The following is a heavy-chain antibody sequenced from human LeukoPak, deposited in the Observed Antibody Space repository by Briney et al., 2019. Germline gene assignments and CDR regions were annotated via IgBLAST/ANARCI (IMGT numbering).Heavy chain of an antibody. V-gene: IGHV1-2*02. Sequence: ASVKVSCKASGYTFTGYYMHWVRQAPGQGLEWMGWINPNSGGTNYAQKFQGRVTMTRDTSISTAYMELSRLRSDDTAVYYCARGGPAWWLSHRADGSYFDYWGQGTLVTVSS. CDR2: INPNSGGT. CDR3: ARGGPAWWLSHRADGSYFDY. CDR1: GYTFTGYY. D-gene: IGHD5-12*01. J-gene: IGHJ4*02.